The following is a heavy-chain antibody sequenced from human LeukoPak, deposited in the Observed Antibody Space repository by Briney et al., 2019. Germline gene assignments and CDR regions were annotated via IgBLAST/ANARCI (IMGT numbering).Heavy chain of an antibody. CDR3: ARANYDFWSGYH. D-gene: IGHD3-3*01. V-gene: IGHV3-30-3*01. Sequence: GRSLRLSCAASGFTFSSYAMHWVRQAPGMGLEWVAVISYDGSNKYYADSVKGRFTISRDNSKNTLYLQMNSLRAEDTAVYYCARANYDFWSGYHWGQGTLVTVSS. J-gene: IGHJ4*02. CDR2: ISYDGSNK. CDR1: GFTFSSYA.